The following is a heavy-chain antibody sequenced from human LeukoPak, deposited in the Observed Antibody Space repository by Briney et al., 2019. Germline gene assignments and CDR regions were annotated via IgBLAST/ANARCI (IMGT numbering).Heavy chain of an antibody. D-gene: IGHD6-13*01. J-gene: IGHJ4*02. CDR3: ARDLGGSSWYFDY. CDR1: GFTFSDYY. Sequence: PGGSLRLSCAGSGFTFSDYYMSWIRQAPGKGLEWVSYISSSGSTIYYADSVKGRFTISRDNAKNSLYLQMNSLGAEDTAVYYCARDLGGSSWYFDYWGQGTLVTVSS. CDR2: ISSSGSTI. V-gene: IGHV3-11*04.